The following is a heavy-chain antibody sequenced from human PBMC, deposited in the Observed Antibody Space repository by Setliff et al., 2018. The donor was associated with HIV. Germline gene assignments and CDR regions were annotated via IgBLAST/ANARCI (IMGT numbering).Heavy chain of an antibody. V-gene: IGHV4-59*08. Sequence: SETLSLTCTVSGGSISSYCWSWIRQPPGKGLEWIGSIYFTGSSDNNPSLKSRVTLSVDTSKNQFSLKLSSVTAADTAVYYCASQYCSAGSCYSDYWGQGTLVTVSS. CDR2: IYFTGSS. CDR3: ASQYCSAGSCYSDY. J-gene: IGHJ4*02. CDR1: GGSISSYC. D-gene: IGHD2-15*01.